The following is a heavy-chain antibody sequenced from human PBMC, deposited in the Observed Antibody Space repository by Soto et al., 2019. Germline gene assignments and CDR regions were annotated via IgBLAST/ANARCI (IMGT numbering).Heavy chain of an antibody. D-gene: IGHD4-17*01. CDR3: ARRYGPGFDY. Sequence: SETLSLTCTGSGGSISIYYWGWIRQPPGKGLEWIGYIYYSGSTNYNPSLKSRVTISVDTSKNQFSLKLSSVTAADTAVYYCARRYGPGFDYWGQGTLVTVS. J-gene: IGHJ4*02. V-gene: IGHV4-59*08. CDR2: IYYSGST. CDR1: GGSISIYY.